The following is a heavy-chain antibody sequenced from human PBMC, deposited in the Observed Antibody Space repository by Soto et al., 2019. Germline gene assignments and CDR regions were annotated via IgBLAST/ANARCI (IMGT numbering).Heavy chain of an antibody. CDR2: IYYSGST. J-gene: IGHJ5*02. CDR3: ARAFSPGLLWFGELLYPWFDP. Sequence: SETLSLTCTVSGGSISSGGYYWSWIRQHPGKGLEWIGYIYYSGSTYYNPSLKSRVTISVDTSKNQFPLKLSSVTAADTAVYYRARAFSPGLLWFGELLYPWFDPWGQGTLVTVSS. CDR1: GGSISSGGYY. D-gene: IGHD3-10*01. V-gene: IGHV4-31*03.